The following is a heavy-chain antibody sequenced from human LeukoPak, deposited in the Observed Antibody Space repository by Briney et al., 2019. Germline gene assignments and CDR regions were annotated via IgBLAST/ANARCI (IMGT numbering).Heavy chain of an antibody. V-gene: IGHV3-74*01. CDR2: IKGDGIST. CDR1: GFDFGSNW. J-gene: IGHJ4*02. Sequence: GGSLRLSCAASGFDFGSNWMHWVRHAPGQGLVWVSRIKGDGISTNYADSVKGRFTISRDIAKNTLYLQMNSLRAEDTGVYYCAKDHYWSIDYWGRGTLVTVSS. CDR3: AKDHYWSIDY. D-gene: IGHD3-3*01.